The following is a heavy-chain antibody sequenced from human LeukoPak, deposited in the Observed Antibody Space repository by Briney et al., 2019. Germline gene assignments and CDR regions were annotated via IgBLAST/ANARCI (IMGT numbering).Heavy chain of an antibody. CDR1: AFTFSSYG. J-gene: IGHJ6*03. CDR3: AKDRCSNGIGCYYYYMEV. D-gene: IGHD2-8*01. CDR2: IQYDRTNE. V-gene: IGHV3-30*02. Sequence: GGSLRLSCAASAFTFSSYGMHWVRQAPGKGLEWVAYIQYDRTNEQYAHSVKGRFRISRDNSNNILYLQMNSLRTEETAVYYCAKDRCSNGIGCYYYYMEVWGKGTTVTISS.